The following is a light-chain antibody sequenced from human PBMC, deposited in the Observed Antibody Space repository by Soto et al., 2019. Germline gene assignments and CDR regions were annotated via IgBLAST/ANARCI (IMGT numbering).Light chain of an antibody. CDR1: QSVSSY. CDR3: QQRSNWPLYT. J-gene: IGKJ2*01. Sequence: EIVLTQSPATLSLSPGERATLSCRASQSVSSYLAWYQQKPGQAPRLLIYDASNRATGIPARFSGSGSGTDFTLTICSLEPEDFAVYYCQQRSNWPLYTFGQGTKLEIK. V-gene: IGKV3-11*01. CDR2: DAS.